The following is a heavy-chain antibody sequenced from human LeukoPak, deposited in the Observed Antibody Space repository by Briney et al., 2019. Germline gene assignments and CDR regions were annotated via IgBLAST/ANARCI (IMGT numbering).Heavy chain of an antibody. CDR1: GDTFSSYA. D-gene: IGHD6-19*01. J-gene: IGHJ5*02. Sequence: ASVKVSCKASGDTFSSYAISWVRQAPGQGLEWMGGIIPIFGTANYAQKFQGRVTMTEDTSTDTAYMELSSLRSEDTAVYYCATVEGSGWNNWFDPWGQGTLVTVSS. CDR3: ATVEGSGWNNWFDP. CDR2: IIPIFGTA. V-gene: IGHV1-69*06.